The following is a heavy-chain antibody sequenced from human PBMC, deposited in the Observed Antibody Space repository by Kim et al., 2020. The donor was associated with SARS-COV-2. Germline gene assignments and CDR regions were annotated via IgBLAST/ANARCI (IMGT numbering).Heavy chain of an antibody. V-gene: IGHV1-24*01. CDR3: ATDEAPSGSYSDYYYYGMDV. CDR1: GYTLTELS. CDR2: FDPEDGET. Sequence: ASVKVSCKVSGYTLTELSMHWVRQAPGKGLEWMGGFDPEDGETIYAQKFQGRVTMTEDTSTDTAYMELSSLRSEDTAVYYCATDEAPSGSYSDYYYYGMDVWGQGTTVTVSS. D-gene: IGHD1-26*01. J-gene: IGHJ6*02.